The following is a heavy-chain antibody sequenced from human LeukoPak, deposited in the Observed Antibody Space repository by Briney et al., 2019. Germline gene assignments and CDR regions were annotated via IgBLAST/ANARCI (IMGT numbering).Heavy chain of an antibody. CDR3: ARVAEAAAFDS. CDR2: ISRNSRYI. CDR1: GFTFSTYS. V-gene: IGHV3-21*06. D-gene: IGHD6-13*01. Sequence: TGGSLRLSCAASGFTFSTYSMNWVRQAPGKGLEWFSSISRNSRYIYYADSMRGRFTISRDNAKNSLYLQMNSLKPEDTAVYYCARVAEAAAFDSWGQGTLVTVSS. J-gene: IGHJ4*02.